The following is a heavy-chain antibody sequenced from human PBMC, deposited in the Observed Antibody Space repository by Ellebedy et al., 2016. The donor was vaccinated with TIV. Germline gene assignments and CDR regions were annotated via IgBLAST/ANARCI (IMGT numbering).Heavy chain of an antibody. CDR2: TYYMSKWYN. Sequence: SQTLSLTCAISGDSVSSNSVAWHWIRQSPSSGLEWLGRTYYMSKWYNEYAVSVKSRITINPDTSKNQFSLQLNSLTPEDQALYYCVRGSRGAFDIWGQGTMVTVSS. CDR3: VRGSRGAFDI. CDR1: GDSVSSNSVA. J-gene: IGHJ3*02. V-gene: IGHV6-1*01.